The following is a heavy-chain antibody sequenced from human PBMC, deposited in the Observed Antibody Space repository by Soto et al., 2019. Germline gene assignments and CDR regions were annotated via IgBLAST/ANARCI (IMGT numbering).Heavy chain of an antibody. V-gene: IGHV3-33*01. Sequence: PGGSLRLSCAASGFTFSSYGMHWVRQAPGKGLEWVAVIWYDGSNKYYADSVKGRFTISRDNSKNTLYLQMNSLRAEDTAVYYCARDQAGLHLGELSYYFDYWGQGTLVTVSS. CDR3: ARDQAGLHLGELSYYFDY. CDR2: IWYDGSNK. D-gene: IGHD3-16*02. J-gene: IGHJ4*02. CDR1: GFTFSSYG.